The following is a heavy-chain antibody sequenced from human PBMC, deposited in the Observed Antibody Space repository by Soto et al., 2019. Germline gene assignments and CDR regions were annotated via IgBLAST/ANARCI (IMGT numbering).Heavy chain of an antibody. J-gene: IGHJ6*03. V-gene: IGHV1-8*01. CDR1: GYTFTSYD. CDR3: AAESTFFDYSNYYMDV. Sequence: ASVKVSCKASGYTFTSYDINWVRQATGQGLEWMGWMNPNSGNTDYAQKFQERVTITRDISTSTAYMELSSLRSEDTAVYYCAAESTFFDYSNYYMDVWGKGTTVTVSS. CDR2: MNPNSGNT.